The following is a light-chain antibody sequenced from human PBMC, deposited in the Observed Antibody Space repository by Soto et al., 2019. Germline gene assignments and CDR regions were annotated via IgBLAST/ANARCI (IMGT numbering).Light chain of an antibody. J-gene: IGKJ1*01. CDR2: DAS. V-gene: IGKV1-33*01. CDR3: QQLNSYPRT. Sequence: DIQMTQTPSSLSASVGDRVTITCQASQDINNCLNWYHQKPGKAPNLLIYDASHLATGVPSRFSGSGSGTEFTLTISSLQPEDFATYYCQQLNSYPRTFGQGTKVDIK. CDR1: QDINNC.